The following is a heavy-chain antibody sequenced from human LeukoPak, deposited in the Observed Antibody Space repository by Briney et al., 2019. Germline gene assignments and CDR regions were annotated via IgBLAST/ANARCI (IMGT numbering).Heavy chain of an antibody. CDR3: ARHVGGLRLNWFDP. D-gene: IGHD3-16*01. CDR1: GGSISSSSYY. CDR2: IYYSGST. Sequence: SETLSLTCTVSGGSISSSSYYWGWIRQPPGKGLEWIGSIYYSGSTYYNPSLKSRVTISVDTSKNQFSLKLSSVTAADTAVYCCARHVGGLRLNWFDPWGQGTLVTVSS. V-gene: IGHV4-39*01. J-gene: IGHJ5*02.